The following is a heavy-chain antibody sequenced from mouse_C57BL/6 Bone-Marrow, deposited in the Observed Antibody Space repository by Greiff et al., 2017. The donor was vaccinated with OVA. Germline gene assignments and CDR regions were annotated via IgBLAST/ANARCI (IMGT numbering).Heavy chain of an antibody. J-gene: IGHJ1*03. CDR3: ASYYYGSIPGYIDV. Sequence: QVQLQQPGAELVKPGASVKLSCKASGYTFTSYWMQWVQQRPGQGLEWIGEIDPSDSYTNYNQKFKGKATLTVDTSSSNAYLQLSSLTSEDSAVYFCASYYYGSIPGYIDVWGTGTTVTVSS. CDR2: IDPSDSYT. D-gene: IGHD1-1*01. V-gene: IGHV1-50*01. CDR1: GYTFTSYW.